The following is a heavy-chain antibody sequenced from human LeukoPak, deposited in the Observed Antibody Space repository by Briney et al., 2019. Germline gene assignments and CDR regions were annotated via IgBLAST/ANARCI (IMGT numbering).Heavy chain of an antibody. Sequence: SETLSLTCTVSGGSISSGGYYWSWMRQPPGKGLEWIGTIYYTGTTYYNPPLKSRVTISVDTSKNQLSLKLSSVTAADTAVYYCARATGRSDSSGYYLTFDYWGQGTLVTVSS. CDR3: ARATGRSDSSGYYLTFDY. CDR2: IYYTGTT. J-gene: IGHJ4*02. V-gene: IGHV4-39*01. CDR1: GGSISSGGYY. D-gene: IGHD3-22*01.